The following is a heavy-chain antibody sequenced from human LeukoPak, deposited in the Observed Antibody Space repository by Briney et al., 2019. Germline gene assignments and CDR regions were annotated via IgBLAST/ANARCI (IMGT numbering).Heavy chain of an antibody. CDR3: ARHPPKRGYSYGYGNY. J-gene: IGHJ4*02. V-gene: IGHV4-39*01. Sequence: SETLSLTCTVSGGSISSSSYYWGWIRQPPGKGLEWIGSIYYSGSTYYNPSLKSRVTISVDTSKNQFSLKLSSVTAADTAVYYCARHPPKRGYSYGYGNYRGQGTLVTVSS. CDR2: IYYSGST. D-gene: IGHD5-18*01. CDR1: GGSISSSSYY.